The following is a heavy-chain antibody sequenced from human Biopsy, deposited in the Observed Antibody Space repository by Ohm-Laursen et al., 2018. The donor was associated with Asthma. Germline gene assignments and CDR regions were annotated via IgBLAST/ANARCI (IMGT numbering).Heavy chain of an antibody. Sequence: SVKVSCNASGYTFISYAIHWVRQAPGQRLEWMGWINAGNGNTKYSQKFQGRVTITRDTSASTAYMELRSLRSDDTAVYYCAREAYDILTGYYGGGGMDVWGQGTTVTVSS. J-gene: IGHJ6*02. CDR3: AREAYDILTGYYGGGGMDV. CDR2: INAGNGNT. D-gene: IGHD3-9*01. CDR1: GYTFISYA. V-gene: IGHV1-3*01.